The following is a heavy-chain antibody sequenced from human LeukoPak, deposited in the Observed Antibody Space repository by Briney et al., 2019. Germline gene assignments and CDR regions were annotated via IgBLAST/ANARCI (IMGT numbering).Heavy chain of an antibody. CDR3: ARVIVSGSTLYYFDY. CDR2: IYYSGST. J-gene: IGHJ4*02. Sequence: SETLSLTCTASGGSISSYYWSWIRQPPGKGLEWIGYIYYSGSTNYNPSLKSRVTISVDTSKNQFSLKLSSVTAADTAVYYCARVIVSGSTLYYFDYWGQGTLVTVSS. D-gene: IGHD1-26*01. V-gene: IGHV4-59*01. CDR1: GGSISSYY.